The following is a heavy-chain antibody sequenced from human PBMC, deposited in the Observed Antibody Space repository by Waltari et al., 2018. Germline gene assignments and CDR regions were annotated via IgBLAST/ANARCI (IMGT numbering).Heavy chain of an antibody. J-gene: IGHJ4*02. V-gene: IGHV1-69*10. Sequence: QVQLVQSGAEVKKPGSSVKVSCKTSGGILDNYAISWVRQAPGQGLEGMGGIIPILGTPNYAQKFQGRVTITADKSTSTVYMELSSLRSEDTAIYYCARDGDGYPLRYGHWGQGTLVTVSS. D-gene: IGHD2-21*01. CDR1: GGILDNYA. CDR3: ARDGDGYPLRYGH. CDR2: IIPILGTP.